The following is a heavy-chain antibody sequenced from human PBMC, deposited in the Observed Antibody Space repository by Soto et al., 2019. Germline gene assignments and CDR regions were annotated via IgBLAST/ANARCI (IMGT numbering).Heavy chain of an antibody. CDR3: GRHSAAEIFDY. CDR1: GGSISSSSYY. D-gene: IGHD6-13*01. Sequence: SETLSLTCTVSGGSISSSSYYWGWIRQPPGKGLEWIGSIYYSGSTYYNPSLKSRVTISVDTSKNQFSLKLSSVTAADTAVYYCGRHSAAEIFDYWGQGTLVTVSS. CDR2: IYYSGST. J-gene: IGHJ4*02. V-gene: IGHV4-39*01.